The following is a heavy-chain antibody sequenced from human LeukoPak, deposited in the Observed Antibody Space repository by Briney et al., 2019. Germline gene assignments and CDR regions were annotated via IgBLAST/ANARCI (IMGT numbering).Heavy chain of an antibody. D-gene: IGHD2-15*01. Sequence: PGRSLRLSCAASGFTFDDYAMHWVRQAPGKGLEWVSGISWNSGSIGYADSVKGRFTISRDNAKNSLYLQMNSLRAEDTALYYCAKDTRSGGSCYYDYWGQGTLVTVSS. V-gene: IGHV3-9*01. CDR2: ISWNSGSI. CDR1: GFTFDDYA. J-gene: IGHJ4*02. CDR3: AKDTRSGGSCYYDY.